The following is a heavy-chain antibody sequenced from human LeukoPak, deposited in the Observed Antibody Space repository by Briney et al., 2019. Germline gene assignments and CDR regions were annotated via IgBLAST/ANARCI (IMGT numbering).Heavy chain of an antibody. J-gene: IGHJ4*02. D-gene: IGHD6-13*01. CDR2: IYYSGST. CDR1: GASTSSTSHY. V-gene: IGHV4-39*07. Sequence: SETLSLTCTVSGASTSSTSHYWDWIRQPPGKGLEWIGSIYYSGSTSYNPSLNSRVTISIDTSKNQFSLKLTSVTAADTAVYYCARHPPSIAAAGGVDYWGQGTLVTVSS. CDR3: ARHPPSIAAAGGVDY.